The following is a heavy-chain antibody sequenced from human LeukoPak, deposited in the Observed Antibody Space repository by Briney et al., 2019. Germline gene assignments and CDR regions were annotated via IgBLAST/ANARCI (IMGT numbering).Heavy chain of an antibody. J-gene: IGHJ4*02. CDR3: AGLRYFDWLFTD. D-gene: IGHD3-9*01. CDR2: LYYSGST. Sequence: SETLSLTCTVSGASINSYYWSWIRQPPGKGLEWIGYLYYSGSTNYNPSLKSRVAISVDTSKKQISLKLRSVTAADTAIYYCAGLRYFDWLFTDWGQGTLVTVSS. CDR1: GASINSYY. V-gene: IGHV4-59*01.